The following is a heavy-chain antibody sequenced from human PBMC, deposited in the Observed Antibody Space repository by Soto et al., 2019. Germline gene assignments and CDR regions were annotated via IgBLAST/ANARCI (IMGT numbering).Heavy chain of an antibody. V-gene: IGHV1-18*01. CDR1: GYTFSNYG. CDR3: AASQQFAY. CDR2: INTYTGDT. Sequence: QVQLVQSGAEVKKPGASVKVSCKACGYTFSNYGINWVRQAPGQGLEWMGWINTYTGDTNFAQKFQGRVTMNTDTSTGTASMEVGGLRSDDKAVYYCAASQQFAYWGQGTLVSVSS. J-gene: IGHJ4*02. D-gene: IGHD6-13*01.